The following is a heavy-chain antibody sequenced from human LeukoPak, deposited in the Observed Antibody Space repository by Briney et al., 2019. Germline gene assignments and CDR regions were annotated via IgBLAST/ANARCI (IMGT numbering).Heavy chain of an antibody. J-gene: IGHJ4*02. CDR3: ASVRSGDYFDY. Sequence: GRSLRLSCAASGFTFSSSWMSWVRQAPGKGLEWVANIKQDGSDKYYVDSVKGRFTISRDNGEKSLYLQMNSLRVEDTAVYYCASVRSGDYFDYWGQGTLVTVSS. CDR2: IKQDGSDK. CDR1: GFTFSSSW. V-gene: IGHV3-7*01. D-gene: IGHD6-25*01.